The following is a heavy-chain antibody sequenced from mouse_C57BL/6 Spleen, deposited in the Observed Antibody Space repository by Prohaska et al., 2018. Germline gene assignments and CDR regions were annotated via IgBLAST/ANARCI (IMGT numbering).Heavy chain of an antibody. D-gene: IGHD1-1*01. CDR1: GYTFTDYE. CDR3: TRAGGSSVYWYFDV. Sequence: GAELVRPGASVTLSCKASGYTFTDYEMHWVKQTPVHGLEWIGALDPETGGTAYNPKFKGMAILTADKSSSTAYMEIRSLTSEESAGYYGTRAGGSSVYWYFDVWGIGTTVTVSS. J-gene: IGHJ1*03. CDR2: LDPETGGT. V-gene: IGHV1-15*01.